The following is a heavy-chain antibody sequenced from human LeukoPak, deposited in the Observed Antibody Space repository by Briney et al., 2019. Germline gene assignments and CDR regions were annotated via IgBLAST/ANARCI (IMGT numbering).Heavy chain of an antibody. V-gene: IGHV3-23*01. Sequence: GWSLRLSCAASGFTFSSNVMIWVRQAPGKGLEWVSSIPASGGSTYYADSAKGRFTISRDNSKNSLYLQMNSLRAEDTAVYYCAKESSGGWYFDYWGQGTLVTVSS. CDR3: AKESSGGWYFDY. D-gene: IGHD6-19*01. CDR2: IPASGGST. CDR1: GFTFSSNV. J-gene: IGHJ4*02.